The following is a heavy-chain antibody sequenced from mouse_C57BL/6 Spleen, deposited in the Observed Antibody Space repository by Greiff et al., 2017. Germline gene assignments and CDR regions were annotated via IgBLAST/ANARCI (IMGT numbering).Heavy chain of an antibody. D-gene: IGHD2-4*01. J-gene: IGHJ2*01. CDR3: VRSPSFDYDGDFDY. CDR1: GFSFNTYA. Sequence: EVQRVESGGGLVQPKGSLKLSCAASGFSFNTYAMNWVRQAPGKGLEWVARIRSKSNNYATYYADSVKDRFTISRDDSESMLYMQMNNLKTDDTAMYYCVRSPSFDYDGDFDYWGQGTTLTVSS. CDR2: IRSKSNNYAT. V-gene: IGHV10-1*01.